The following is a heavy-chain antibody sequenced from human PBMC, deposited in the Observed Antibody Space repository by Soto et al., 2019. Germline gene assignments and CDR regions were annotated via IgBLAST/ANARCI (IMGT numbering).Heavy chain of an antibody. CDR3: NTDGVDSGGFDY. J-gene: IGHJ4*02. CDR1: GFTFSNAW. Sequence: EVQLVESGGGLVQPGGSLRLSCAASGFTFSNAWMSWVRQAPGKGLEWVGRIKSKSNGEATDYAAPVTGRFTISRDDSNNTLYLQMNILKTKDTAVYYCNTDGVDSGGFDYWGQGALVTVSS. CDR2: IKSKSNGEAT. D-gene: IGHD1-26*01. V-gene: IGHV3-15*01.